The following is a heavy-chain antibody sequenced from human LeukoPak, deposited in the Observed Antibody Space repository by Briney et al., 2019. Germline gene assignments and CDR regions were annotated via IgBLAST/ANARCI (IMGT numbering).Heavy chain of an antibody. CDR3: ARATRLGRSTRYAYWDS. J-gene: IGHJ4*02. Sequence: ASVKVSCKASGYTFTSYAISWVRQAPGQGLEWMGWISAYNGNTNYAQKLQGRVTMTTDTSTSTAYMELRSLRSDDTAVYYCARATRLGRSTRYAYWDSWGQGTLVTVSS. CDR2: ISAYNGNT. CDR1: GYTFTSYA. D-gene: IGHD2-2*01. V-gene: IGHV1-18*04.